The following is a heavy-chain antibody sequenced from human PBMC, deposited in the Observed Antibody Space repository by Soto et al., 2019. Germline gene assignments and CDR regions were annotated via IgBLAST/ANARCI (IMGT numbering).Heavy chain of an antibody. CDR2: ISYDGSNE. CDR3: AAGIAAAGVKWYFDL. J-gene: IGHJ2*01. V-gene: IGHV3-30*03. D-gene: IGHD6-13*01. CDR1: GFTFSTYG. Sequence: QVQLVESGGGVVQPGRSLRLSCAASGFTFSTYGMHWVRQAPGKGLEWVAVISYDGSNEYYADSVKGRFTISRDKSKNTLYLHMNSMSAEYTAVYYCAAGIAAAGVKWYFDLWGRGTLVTVSS.